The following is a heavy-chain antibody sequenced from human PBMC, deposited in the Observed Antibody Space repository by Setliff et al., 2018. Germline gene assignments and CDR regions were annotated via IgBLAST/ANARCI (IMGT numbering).Heavy chain of an antibody. D-gene: IGHD6-6*01. J-gene: IGHJ5*01. CDR2: INHSGST. CDR3: ARGRNVAARLLDS. Sequence: SETLSLTCAASGGPFSDYYWTWIRQPPGKGLEWIGEINHSGSTNYNPSLKSRVTMSVDTSKNQFSLKVSSVTAADSAMYYCARGRNVAARLLDSWSQGTRVTVSS. V-gene: IGHV4-34*01. CDR1: GGPFSDYY.